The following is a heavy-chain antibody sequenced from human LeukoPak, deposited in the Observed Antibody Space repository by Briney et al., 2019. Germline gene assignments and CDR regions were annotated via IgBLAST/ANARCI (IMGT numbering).Heavy chain of an antibody. Sequence: SETLSLTCAVYGGSFSGYYWSWIRQPPGKGLEWIGEINHSGSTNYNSSLKSRVTISVDTSKNQFSLKLSSVTAADTAVYYCARGELLWFGELLFNWFDPWGQGTLVTVSS. CDR2: INHSGST. D-gene: IGHD3-10*01. J-gene: IGHJ5*02. CDR3: ARGELLWFGELLFNWFDP. V-gene: IGHV4-34*01. CDR1: GGSFSGYY.